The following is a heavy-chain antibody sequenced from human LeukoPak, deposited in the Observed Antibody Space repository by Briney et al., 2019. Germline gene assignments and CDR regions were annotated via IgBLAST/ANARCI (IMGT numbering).Heavy chain of an antibody. D-gene: IGHD1-1*01. V-gene: IGHV3-11*01. CDR2: IRCSGSTI. CDR1: GFTLCYYY. J-gene: IGHJ6*02. CDR3: AIGPTRLERQYYYGMDV. Sequence: PGGSLRLSCAASGFTLCYYYMSWIRQAPGKGLGWVSYIRCSGSTIYDAASVKGRLTISRDNAKNSLYLQMNSLRAEDTAVYYCAIGPTRLERQYYYGMDVWGQGNTVTVSS.